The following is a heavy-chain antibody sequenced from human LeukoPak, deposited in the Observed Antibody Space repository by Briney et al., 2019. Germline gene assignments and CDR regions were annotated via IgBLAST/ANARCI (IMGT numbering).Heavy chain of an antibody. D-gene: IGHD6-19*01. V-gene: IGHV3-7*01. CDR1: GFTFSSYW. J-gene: IGHJ5*02. Sequence: GGSLRLSCAASGFTFSSYWMSWVRQAPGKGLEWVANIKQDGSEKYYVDSVKGRFTISRDNAENLLYLQMNSLRAEDTAVYYCARDNQGIAVAGFWFDPWGQGTLVTVSS. CDR3: ARDNQGIAVAGFWFDP. CDR2: IKQDGSEK.